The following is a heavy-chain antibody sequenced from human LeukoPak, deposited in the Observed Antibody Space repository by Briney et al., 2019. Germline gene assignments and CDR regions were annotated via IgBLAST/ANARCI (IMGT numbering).Heavy chain of an antibody. CDR3: ARDWGYSSTWYYFDY. J-gene: IGHJ4*02. D-gene: IGHD2-2*01. CDR1: GYMFTTYY. Sequence: ASVTVSCKASGYMFTTYYMHWVRQAPGQGLGWMGIINPSDGSTSYAQKFQGRVIMTRDTSTSTVYMDLSSLRSEDTAVYFCARDWGYSSTWYYFDYWGQGTLVTVSS. V-gene: IGHV1-46*01. CDR2: INPSDGST.